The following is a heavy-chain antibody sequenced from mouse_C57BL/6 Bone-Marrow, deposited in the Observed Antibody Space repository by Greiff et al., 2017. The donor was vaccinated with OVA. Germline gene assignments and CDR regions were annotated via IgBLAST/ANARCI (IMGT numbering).Heavy chain of an antibody. V-gene: IGHV1-4*01. J-gene: IGHJ1*03. Sequence: QVQLKESGAELARPGASVKMSCKASGYTFTSYTMHWVKQRPGQGLEWIGYINPSSGYTKYNQKFKDKATLTADKSSSTAYMQLSSLTSEDSAVYYCARDTTVVAHWYFDVWGTGTTVTVSS. CDR3: ARDTTVVAHWYFDV. D-gene: IGHD1-1*01. CDR1: GYTFTSYT. CDR2: INPSSGYT.